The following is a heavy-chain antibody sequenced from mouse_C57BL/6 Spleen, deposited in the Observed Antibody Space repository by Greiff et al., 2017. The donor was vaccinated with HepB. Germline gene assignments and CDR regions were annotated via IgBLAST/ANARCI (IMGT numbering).Heavy chain of an antibody. CDR2: IWSGGST. Sequence: QVQLKESGPGLVQPSQSLSITCTVSGFSLTSYGVHWVRQPPGKGLEWLGVIWSGGSTDYNAAFISRLSISKDNSKSQVFFKMNSLQADDTAIYYCAKDYYGSSYYFDYWGQGTTLTVSS. CDR3: AKDYYGSSYYFDY. V-gene: IGHV2-4*01. J-gene: IGHJ2*01. CDR1: GFSLTSYG. D-gene: IGHD1-1*01.